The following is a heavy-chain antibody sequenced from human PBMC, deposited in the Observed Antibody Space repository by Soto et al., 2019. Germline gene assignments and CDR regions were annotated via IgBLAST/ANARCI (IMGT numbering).Heavy chain of an antibody. CDR1: GFTFSNAW. J-gene: IGHJ4*02. Sequence: PGGSLRLSCAASGFTFSNAWMSWFRQAPGKGLEWVGRIKSKTDGGTTDYAAPVKGRFTISRDDSKNTLYLQMNSLKTEDTAVYYCTTELSSGWFHYFDYWGQGTLVTVSS. CDR3: TTELSSGWFHYFDY. V-gene: IGHV3-15*01. CDR2: IKSKTDGGTT. D-gene: IGHD6-13*01.